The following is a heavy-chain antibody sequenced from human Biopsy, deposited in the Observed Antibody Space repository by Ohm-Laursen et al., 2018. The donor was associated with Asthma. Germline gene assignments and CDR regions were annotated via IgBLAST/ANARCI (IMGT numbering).Heavy chain of an antibody. CDR1: GFAVSRDY. Sequence: SLRLSCAASGFAVSRDYMFWVRQAPGKGLEWVSVIYSGGTSHTADSVRGRFTTSRDYSKNTLYLQMHSLRAEDTAVYYCARGDSSNWSHYYFDYWGQGIVVTVSS. V-gene: IGHV3-53*01. CDR2: IYSGGTS. J-gene: IGHJ4*02. CDR3: ARGDSSNWSHYYFDY. D-gene: IGHD3-22*01.